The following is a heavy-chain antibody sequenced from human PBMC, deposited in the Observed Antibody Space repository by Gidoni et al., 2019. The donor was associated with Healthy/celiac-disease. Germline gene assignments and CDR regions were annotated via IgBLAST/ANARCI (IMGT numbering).Heavy chain of an antibody. Sequence: QVQLVESGGGLVKPGGSMRLSFSASGFTFSDYYMNWIRQAPGKGLEWLSYISSSSSYTNYADSVKGRFTISRDNARNSLYLQMNSLRAEDTAVYYCARVASAAVFAFDIWGQGTMVTVSS. CDR2: ISSSSSYT. D-gene: IGHD6-13*01. CDR3: ARVASAAVFAFDI. J-gene: IGHJ3*02. CDR1: GFTFSDYY. V-gene: IGHV3-11*06.